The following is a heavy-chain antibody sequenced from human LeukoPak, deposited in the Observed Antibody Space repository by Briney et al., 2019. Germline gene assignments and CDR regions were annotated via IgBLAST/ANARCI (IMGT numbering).Heavy chain of an antibody. V-gene: IGHV3-33*01. CDR2: IWYDGSNK. J-gene: IGHJ4*02. D-gene: IGHD6-13*01. CDR1: GFTFSSYG. Sequence: GGSLRLSCAASGFTFSSYGMHWVRQAPGKGLEWVAGIWYDGSNKYYADSVKGRFTISRDNSKNTLYLQMNSLRAGDTAVYYCARDAVYSSSWQYYWGEGTLVSVCS. CDR3: ARDAVYSSSWQYY.